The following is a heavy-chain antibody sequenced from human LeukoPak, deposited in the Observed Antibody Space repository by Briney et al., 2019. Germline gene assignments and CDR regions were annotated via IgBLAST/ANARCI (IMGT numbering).Heavy chain of an antibody. CDR3: ASGGQSAYYLVRGVNSYY. CDR1: GFTFSSYS. J-gene: IGHJ4*02. Sequence: GGSLRLSCAASGFTFSSYSMNWVRQAPGKGLEWVSYISSSSSTIYYADSVKGRFTISRGNAKNSLYLQMNSLRDEDTAVYYCASGGQSAYYLVRGVNSYYWGQGTLVTVSS. V-gene: IGHV3-48*02. CDR2: ISSSSSTI. D-gene: IGHD3-10*02.